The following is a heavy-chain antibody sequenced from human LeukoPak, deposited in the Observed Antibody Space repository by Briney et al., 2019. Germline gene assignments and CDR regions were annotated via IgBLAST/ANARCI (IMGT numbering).Heavy chain of an antibody. CDR3: VWEPYARLDY. Sequence: GGSLRLSCAASGFIFSSYAMSWVRQAPGKGLEWVSAVSSSGYSTYYADSVKGRFTLSRDNSKNTLYLQMNSLRAEDTAVYYCVWEPYARLDYWGQGTPVTVSS. CDR1: GFIFSSYA. D-gene: IGHD1-26*01. V-gene: IGHV3-23*01. J-gene: IGHJ4*02. CDR2: VSSSGYST.